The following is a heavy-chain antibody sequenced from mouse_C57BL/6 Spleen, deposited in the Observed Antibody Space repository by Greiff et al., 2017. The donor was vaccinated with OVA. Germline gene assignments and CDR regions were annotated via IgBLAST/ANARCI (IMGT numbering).Heavy chain of an antibody. Sequence: VQRQRPGADRANPGASGKLSCRAPGYTFTSYWMHWVKQRPGQGLEWTGYINPSSGYTKYNQKFKDKATLTADKSSSTAYMQLSSLTYEDSAVYYCAREMGRSFAYWGQGTLVTVSA. CDR1: GYTFTSYW. D-gene: IGHD4-1*01. V-gene: IGHV1-7*01. J-gene: IGHJ3*01. CDR2: INPSSGYT. CDR3: AREMGRSFAY.